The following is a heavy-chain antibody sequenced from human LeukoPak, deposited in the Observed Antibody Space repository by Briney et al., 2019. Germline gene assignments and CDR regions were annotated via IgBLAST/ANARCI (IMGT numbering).Heavy chain of an antibody. CDR3: ASGLWDIAAAGTREYYYYGMDV. D-gene: IGHD6-13*01. CDR1: GGTFSSYA. J-gene: IGHJ6*02. CDR2: IIPIFGTA. V-gene: IGHV1-69*13. Sequence: GASVKVSCKASGGTFSSYAISWVRQAPGQGLEWMGGIIPIFGTANYAQKFQGRVTITADESTSTAYMELSSLRSEDTAVYYCASGLWDIAAAGTREYYYYGMDVGGQGTTVTVSS.